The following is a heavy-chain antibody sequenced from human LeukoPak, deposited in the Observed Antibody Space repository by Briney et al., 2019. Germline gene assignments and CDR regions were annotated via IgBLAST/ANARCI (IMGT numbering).Heavy chain of an antibody. J-gene: IGHJ4*02. Sequence: GGSLRLSCAASGFIFSNYSMNWVRQAPGKGLEWVSSISSSSSYIFYADSVKGRFTISRDNAKNSLYLQMNSLRAEDTAVYYCARVLHKRNYDSSVYYGYWGQGTLVTVSS. CDR2: ISSSSSYI. V-gene: IGHV3-21*01. D-gene: IGHD3-22*01. CDR1: GFIFSNYS. CDR3: ARVLHKRNYDSSVYYGY.